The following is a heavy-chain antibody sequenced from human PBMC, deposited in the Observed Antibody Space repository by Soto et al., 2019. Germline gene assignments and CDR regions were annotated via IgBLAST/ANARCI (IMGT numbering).Heavy chain of an antibody. J-gene: IGHJ4*02. CDR3: ATEPHYYDSSGYYYVQTVFDY. Sequence: PGGSLRLSCTGSGFTFGNYGMHWVRQAPGKGLEWVASTSYDGNNKYYADSLKGRFTISRDNSKKMVYLQMTSLGPEDTAVYYCATEPHYYDSSGYYYVQTVFDYWGQGTLVTVSS. CDR1: GFTFGNYG. D-gene: IGHD3-22*01. CDR2: TSYDGNNK. V-gene: IGHV3-30*03.